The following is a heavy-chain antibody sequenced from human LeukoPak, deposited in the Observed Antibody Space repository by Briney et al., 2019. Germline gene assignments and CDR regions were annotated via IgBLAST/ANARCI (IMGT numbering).Heavy chain of an antibody. Sequence: GGSLRLSCAASGFTFSSYWMSWVRQAPGKGLEWVANIKQDGSGKYYVDSVKGRFTISRDNAKNSLYLQMNSLRAEDTAVYYCARDGDEHQLLPHDAFDIWGQGTMVTVSS. J-gene: IGHJ3*02. V-gene: IGHV3-7*01. CDR1: GFTFSSYW. CDR3: ARDGDEHQLLPHDAFDI. CDR2: IKQDGSGK. D-gene: IGHD2-2*01.